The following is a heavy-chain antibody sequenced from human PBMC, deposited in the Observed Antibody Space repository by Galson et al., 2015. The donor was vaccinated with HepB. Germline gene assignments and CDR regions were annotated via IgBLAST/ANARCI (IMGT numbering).Heavy chain of an antibody. CDR2: ISSNGGST. V-gene: IGHV3-64D*06. CDR3: VKDRWELLPPGGYFDY. CDR1: GFTFSSYA. Sequence: SLRLSCAASGFTFSSYAMHWVRQAPGKGLEYVSAISSNGGSTYYADSVKGRFTISRDNSKNTLYLQMSSLRAEDTAVYYCVKDRWELLPPGGYFDYWGQGTLVTVSS. D-gene: IGHD1-26*01. J-gene: IGHJ4*02.